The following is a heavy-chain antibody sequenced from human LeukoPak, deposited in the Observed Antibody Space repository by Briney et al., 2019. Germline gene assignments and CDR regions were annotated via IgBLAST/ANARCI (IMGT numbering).Heavy chain of an antibody. Sequence: SETLSLTCTVSGGSISAYYWSWIRQPPGKGLEWIGNINDSGSTNYNPSLESRVTISVDTSKNQFSLKLTSVTAADTAVYYCARGLPSIAALSKIWGQGTLVTVSS. D-gene: IGHD6-6*01. CDR3: ARGLPSIAALSKI. V-gene: IGHV4-59*08. CDR1: GGSISAYY. J-gene: IGHJ3*02. CDR2: INDSGST.